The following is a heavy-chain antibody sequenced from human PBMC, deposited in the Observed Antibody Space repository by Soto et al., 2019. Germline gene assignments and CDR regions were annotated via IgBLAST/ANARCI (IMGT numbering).Heavy chain of an antibody. CDR2: ISDSGDRT. V-gene: IGHV3-23*01. CDR3: AKDRGISVKAGDAFDV. Sequence: EVQLMESGGGVVQPGGSLRLSCASSGFTLSMSAVNWVRQAPGKGLEWVSYISDSGDRTYYADSVKGRFTISRDRSKNTVSLQMDSLRAEDTAVYYCAKDRGISVKAGDAFDVWGQGTKVTVSS. J-gene: IGHJ3*01. D-gene: IGHD3-16*02. CDR1: GFTLSMSA.